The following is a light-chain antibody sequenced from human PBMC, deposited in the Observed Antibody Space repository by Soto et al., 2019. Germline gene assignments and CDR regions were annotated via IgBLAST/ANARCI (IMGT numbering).Light chain of an antibody. Sequence: QSVLTQPPSASGTPGQTVTISCSGSTSNIGNNAVNWYQQLPGTAPKLLMSSNDQRPSGVPDRFFGSKSDTSVFLAISGLQSEDEADYYCAAWDDSLRGPVFGGGTQLTVL. J-gene: IGLJ2*01. CDR3: AAWDDSLRGPV. CDR2: SND. V-gene: IGLV1-44*01. CDR1: TSNIGNNA.